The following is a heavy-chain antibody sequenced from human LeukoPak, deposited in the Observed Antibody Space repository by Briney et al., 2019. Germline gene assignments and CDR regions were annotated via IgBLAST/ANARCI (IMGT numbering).Heavy chain of an antibody. V-gene: IGHV4-59*01. CDR1: GGSISSNY. Sequence: PSETLSLTCTVSGGSISSNYWSWIRQPPGKGLEWIGYIYYSGSTNYNPSLKSRVTISVDTSKNQFSLKLSSVTAADTAVYYCARVGGGCSSTSCYLNWFDPWGQGTLVTVSS. D-gene: IGHD2-2*01. J-gene: IGHJ5*02. CDR3: ARVGGGCSSTSCYLNWFDP. CDR2: IYYSGST.